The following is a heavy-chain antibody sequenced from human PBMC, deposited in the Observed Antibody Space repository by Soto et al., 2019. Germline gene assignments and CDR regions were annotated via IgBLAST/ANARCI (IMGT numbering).Heavy chain of an antibody. Sequence: PGESLKISCKCSGYSFTSYWSGWVRQMPGKGLEWMGIIYPGDSDTRYSPSFQGQVTISADKSISTAYLQWSSLKASDTAMYYCARHGPYYDFWSGYYRFDPWGQGTLVTV. CDR2: IYPGDSDT. J-gene: IGHJ5*02. V-gene: IGHV5-51*01. CDR1: GYSFTSYW. CDR3: ARHGPYYDFWSGYYRFDP. D-gene: IGHD3-3*01.